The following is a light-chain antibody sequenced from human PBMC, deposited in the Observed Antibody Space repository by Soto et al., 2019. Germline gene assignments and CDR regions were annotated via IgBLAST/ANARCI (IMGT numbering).Light chain of an antibody. CDR3: QQYGSSPPYT. V-gene: IGKV3-20*01. Sequence: IGLTQSPGTMSLSPGERATLSCRARQSVSSSSLAWYQQKPGQAPRILIYGASSRATGIPARFSGRGSGTDFTITISRLEPEDFAVYYCQQYGSSPPYTFGQGTQLEIK. CDR2: GAS. J-gene: IGKJ2*01. CDR1: QSVSSSS.